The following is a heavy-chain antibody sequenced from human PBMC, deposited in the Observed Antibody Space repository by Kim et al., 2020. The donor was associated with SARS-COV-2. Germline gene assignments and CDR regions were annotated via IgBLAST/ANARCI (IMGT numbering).Heavy chain of an antibody. J-gene: IGHJ4*02. CDR3: ARDFSGGIYYDSSGYWDN. Sequence: SVKVSCKASGGTFSSYAISWVRQAPGQGLEWMGGIIPIFGTANYAQKFQGRVTITADESTSTAYMELSSLRSEDTAVYYCARDFSGGIYYDSSGYWDNWGQGTLVTVSS. V-gene: IGHV1-69*13. CDR1: GGTFSSYA. CDR2: IIPIFGTA. D-gene: IGHD3-22*01.